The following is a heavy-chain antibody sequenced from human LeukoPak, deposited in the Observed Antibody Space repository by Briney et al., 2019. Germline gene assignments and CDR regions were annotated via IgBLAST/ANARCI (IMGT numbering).Heavy chain of an antibody. CDR2: IYYSGST. D-gene: IGHD2-2*01. V-gene: IGHV4-59*01. J-gene: IGHJ4*02. CDR1: GGSISSYY. CDR3: ASSPPYCSSTSCLGR. Sequence: SETLSLTCTVSGGSISSYYWSWIRQPPGKGLEWIGYIYYSGSTNYNPSLKSRVTISVDTSKNQFSLKLSSVAAADTAVYYCASSPPYCSSTSCLGRWGQGTLVTVSS.